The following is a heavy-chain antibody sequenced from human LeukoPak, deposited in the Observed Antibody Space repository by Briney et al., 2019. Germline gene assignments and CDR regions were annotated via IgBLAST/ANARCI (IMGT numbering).Heavy chain of an antibody. D-gene: IGHD2-2*01. V-gene: IGHV1-69*04. J-gene: IGHJ4*02. Sequence: SVKVSCKASGGTFSSYAISWVRQAPGQGLEWMGRIIPILGIANYAQKFQGRVTITADKSTSTAYMELSSLRSEDTAVYYCARVGYCSSTSCYRVAYFDYWGQGTLVTVSS. CDR3: ARVGYCSSTSCYRVAYFDY. CDR2: IIPILGIA. CDR1: GGTFSSYA.